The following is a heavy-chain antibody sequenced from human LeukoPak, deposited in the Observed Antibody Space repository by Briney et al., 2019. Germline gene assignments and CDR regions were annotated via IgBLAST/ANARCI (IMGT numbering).Heavy chain of an antibody. CDR3: ARDLRVDSSGPY. J-gene: IGHJ4*02. V-gene: IGHV3-33*01. CDR1: GFTFSSYG. D-gene: IGHD3-22*01. Sequence: PGGSLRLSRAASGFTFSSYGMHWVRQAPGKGLEWVAVIWYDGSNKYYAGSVKGRFTISRDNSKNTLYLQMNSLRAEDTAVYYCARDLRVDSSGPYWGQGTLVTVSS. CDR2: IWYDGSNK.